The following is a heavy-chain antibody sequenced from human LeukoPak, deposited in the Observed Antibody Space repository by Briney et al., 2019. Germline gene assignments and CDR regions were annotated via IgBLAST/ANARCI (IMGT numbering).Heavy chain of an antibody. Sequence: GGSLRLSCAASGFTFDDYAMHWVRQAPGKGLEWVSLISGDGGSTYYADSVKGRFTISRDNSKNSLYLQMNSLRTEDTALYYCATGLRVLRDIPAFDIWGQGTMVTVSS. CDR2: ISGDGGST. V-gene: IGHV3-43*02. D-gene: IGHD2-2*02. CDR1: GFTFDDYA. CDR3: ATGLRVLRDIPAFDI. J-gene: IGHJ3*02.